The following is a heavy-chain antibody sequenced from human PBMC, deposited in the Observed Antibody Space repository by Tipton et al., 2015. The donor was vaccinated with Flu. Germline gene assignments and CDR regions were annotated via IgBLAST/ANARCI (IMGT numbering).Heavy chain of an antibody. Sequence: QLVQSGGALVQPGGSLRLSCAASGFTFSDYWMAWVRQAPGKGLEWVANIKQDGSVKYYVGSVKGRFTISRDNAKNSLYLQMNSLRAEDTAVYYCARKGLPDYWGQGTLVTVSS. CDR2: IKQDGSVK. CDR1: GFTFSDYW. J-gene: IGHJ4*02. CDR3: ARKGLPDY. V-gene: IGHV3-7*03.